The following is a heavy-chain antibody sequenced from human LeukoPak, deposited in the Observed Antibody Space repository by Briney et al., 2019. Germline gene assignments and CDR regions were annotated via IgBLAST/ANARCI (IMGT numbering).Heavy chain of an antibody. J-gene: IGHJ4*02. CDR3: ARRYTASPGERFDY. CDR2: IYSSGNA. V-gene: IGHV4-59*08. Sequence: SETLSLTCTVSGGSISNYYWTWIRQPPGKGLEWIGYIYSSGNANYNPSLNSRVTISLDTSKNQFSLMLRSLTAADTAVYYCARRYTASPGERFDYWGQGTLVTVSS. D-gene: IGHD2-2*02. CDR1: GGSISNYY.